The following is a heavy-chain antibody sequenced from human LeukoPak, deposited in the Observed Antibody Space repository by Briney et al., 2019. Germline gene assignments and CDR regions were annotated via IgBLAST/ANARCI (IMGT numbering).Heavy chain of an antibody. CDR3: ASAMNFGHFDL. D-gene: IGHD2-2*01. J-gene: IGHJ2*01. CDR1: GFSVNNKY. V-gene: IGHV3-53*01. CDR2: IYSGGGT. Sequence: GGSLILSCAASGFSVNNKYMTWVRQTPAKELEWVSVIYSGGGTYYADFVQGRFTISRDDSKNTLFLQMNSLRAEDSAVYYCASAMNFGHFDLWGRGTLVTVSS.